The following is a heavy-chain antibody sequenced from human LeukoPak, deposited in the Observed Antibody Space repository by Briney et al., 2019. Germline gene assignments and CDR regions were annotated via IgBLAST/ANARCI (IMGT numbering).Heavy chain of an antibody. D-gene: IGHD3-22*01. J-gene: IGHJ4*02. CDR3: AKEKYYYDSSGTIDY. CDR1: GFTVSSNY. Sequence: GGSLRLSCAASGFTVSSNYMSWVRQAPGKGLEWVSVIYSGGSTYYADSVKGRFTISRDNSKNTLYLQMNSLRAEDTAVYYCAKEKYYYDSSGTIDYWGQGTLVTVSS. V-gene: IGHV3-53*01. CDR2: IYSGGST.